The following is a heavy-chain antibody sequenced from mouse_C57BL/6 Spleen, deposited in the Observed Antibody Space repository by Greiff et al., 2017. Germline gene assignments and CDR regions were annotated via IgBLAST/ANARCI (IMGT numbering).Heavy chain of an antibody. Sequence: VKLQQPGAELVRPGSSVKLSCKASGYTFTSYWMDWVKQRPGQGLEWIGNIYPSDSETHYNQKFKDKATLTVDKSSSTAYMQLSSLTSEDSAVYYCARVYSNPWYFDYWGQGTTLTVSS. D-gene: IGHD2-5*01. CDR2: IYPSDSET. V-gene: IGHV1-61*01. J-gene: IGHJ2*01. CDR1: GYTFTSYW. CDR3: ARVYSNPWYFDY.